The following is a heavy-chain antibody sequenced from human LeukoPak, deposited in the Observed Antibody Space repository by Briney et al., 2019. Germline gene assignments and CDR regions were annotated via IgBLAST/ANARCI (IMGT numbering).Heavy chain of an antibody. CDR1: GYTFTSYG. J-gene: IGHJ1*01. D-gene: IGHD3-22*01. Sequence: ASVKVSCKPSGYTFTSYGISWVRQAPGQGLEWMGWISAYNGNTNYAQKLQGRVTMTTDTSTSTAYMELRSLRSDDTAVYYCARSPTYYYDSSGPLIFQHWGQGTLVTVSS. CDR2: ISAYNGNT. CDR3: ARSPTYYYDSSGPLIFQH. V-gene: IGHV1-18*01.